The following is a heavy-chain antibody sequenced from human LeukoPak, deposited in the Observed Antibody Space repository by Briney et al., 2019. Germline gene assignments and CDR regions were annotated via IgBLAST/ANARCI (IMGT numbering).Heavy chain of an antibody. CDR2: ISSSSSTI. J-gene: IGHJ4*02. V-gene: IGHV3-48*04. CDR1: GFTFSSYS. D-gene: IGHD6-13*01. CDR3: ARSEQLVPEGSDY. Sequence: QSGGSLRLSCAASGFTFSSYSMNWVRQAPGKGLEWVSYISSSSSTIYYADSVEGRFTISRDNAKNSLYLQMNSLRAEDTAVYYCARSEQLVPEGSDYWGQGTLVTVSS.